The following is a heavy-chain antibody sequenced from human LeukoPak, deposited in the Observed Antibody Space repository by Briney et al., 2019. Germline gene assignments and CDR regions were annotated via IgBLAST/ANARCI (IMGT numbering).Heavy chain of an antibody. CDR3: ARGHYYDSSGYVYYFDY. D-gene: IGHD3-22*01. Sequence: ASVKVSCKASGYTFTSYGISWVRQAPGQGLEWMGWINPNSGGTNYAQKFQGRVTMTRDTSISTAYMELSRLRSDDTAVYYCARGHYYDSSGYVYYFDYWGQGTLVTVSS. J-gene: IGHJ4*02. V-gene: IGHV1-2*02. CDR1: GYTFTSYG. CDR2: INPNSGGT.